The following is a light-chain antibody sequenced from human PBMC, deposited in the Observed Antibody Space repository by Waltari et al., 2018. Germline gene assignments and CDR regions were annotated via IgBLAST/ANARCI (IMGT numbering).Light chain of an antibody. Sequence: DIVVTQSPLSLPVTPGEPASISCRSSQSLLHRNGNNYLDWSLQKPGQSPQLLIYLGSNRASGVPDRFSGSGSGTDCTLRISRVEAEDVGVYYCMQSLQTLWTFGQGTKVEIK. V-gene: IGKV2-28*01. CDR2: LGS. CDR1: QSLLHRNGNNY. CDR3: MQSLQTLWT. J-gene: IGKJ1*01.